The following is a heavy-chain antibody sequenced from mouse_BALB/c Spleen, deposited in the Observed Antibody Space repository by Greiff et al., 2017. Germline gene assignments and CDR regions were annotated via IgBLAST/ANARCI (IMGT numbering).Heavy chain of an antibody. CDR3: AAQYYGSSSGFAY. CDR1: GFDFSRYW. V-gene: IGHV4-1*02. D-gene: IGHD1-1*01. Sequence: EVQRVESGGGLVQPGGSLKLSCAASGFDFSRYWMSWVRQAPGKGLEWIGEINPDSSTINYTPSLKDKFIISRDNAKNTLYLQMSKVRSEDTALYYCAAQYYGSSSGFAYWGQGTLVTVSA. CDR2: INPDSSTI. J-gene: IGHJ3*01.